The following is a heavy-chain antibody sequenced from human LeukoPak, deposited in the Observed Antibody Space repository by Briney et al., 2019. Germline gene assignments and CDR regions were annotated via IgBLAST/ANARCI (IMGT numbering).Heavy chain of an antibody. CDR3: ARVSGSLYYFDY. V-gene: IGHV3-53*01. D-gene: IGHD1-26*01. Sequence: GGSLRLSCAATGFTFSSYGMHWVRQAPGKGLEWVSVIYSGGSTYYADSVKGRFTISRDNSKNTLYLQMNSLRAEDTAVYYCARVSGSLYYFDYWGQGTLVTVSS. CDR2: IYSGGST. J-gene: IGHJ4*02. CDR1: GFTFSSYG.